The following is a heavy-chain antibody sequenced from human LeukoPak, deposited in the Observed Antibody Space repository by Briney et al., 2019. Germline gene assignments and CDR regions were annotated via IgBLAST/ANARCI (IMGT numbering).Heavy chain of an antibody. D-gene: IGHD3-3*01. Sequence: SETLSLTCTVSGASMNKYYWSWIRQPPGKGLEWIGYIHYGGNTNYSPSLKSRLTVSVDRSNNQFSLSLTSVTAADTAVYYCARRSDLWSGFRSDYYYMDVWGNGTTVIVSS. CDR2: IHYGGNT. J-gene: IGHJ6*03. V-gene: IGHV4-59*08. CDR1: GASMNKYY. CDR3: ARRSDLWSGFRSDYYYMDV.